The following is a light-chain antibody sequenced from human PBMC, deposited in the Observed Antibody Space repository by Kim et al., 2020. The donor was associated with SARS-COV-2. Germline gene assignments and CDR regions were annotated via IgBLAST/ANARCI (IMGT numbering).Light chain of an antibody. CDR2: DAS. CDR1: QSVSSSQ. J-gene: IGKJ5*01. Sequence: EIVLTQSPATLSLSPGERATLSCRATQSVSSSQLAWYQQKPGQAPRLLISDASSRATGIPDRFSGSGSGTDFTLTISRLEPEDFAVYHCQQYAASPITFGQGTRLEIK. V-gene: IGKV3-20*01. CDR3: QQYAASPIT.